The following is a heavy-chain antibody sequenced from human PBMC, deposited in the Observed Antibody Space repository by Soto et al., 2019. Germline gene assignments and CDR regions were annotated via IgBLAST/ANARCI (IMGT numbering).Heavy chain of an antibody. CDR3: AREVKYSSGWYPNRAENWFDP. CDR1: GGSFSGYY. D-gene: IGHD6-19*01. V-gene: IGHV4-34*01. Sequence: SETLSLTCAVYGGSFSGYYWSWIRQPPGKGLEWIGEINHSGSTNYNPSLKSRVTISVDTSKNQFSLKLSSVTAADTAVYYCAREVKYSSGWYPNRAENWFDPWCQGTLVTVSS. J-gene: IGHJ5*02. CDR2: INHSGST.